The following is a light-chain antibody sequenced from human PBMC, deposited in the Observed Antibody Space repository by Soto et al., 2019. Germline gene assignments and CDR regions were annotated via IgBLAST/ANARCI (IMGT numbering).Light chain of an antibody. CDR2: AAS. Sequence: DIQVTQSPSSLAASVGDRVTITCRTSQTIGIYVNWYQQKPGKAPRLLINAASSLPSGVPSRFSGTGSGTDFALTISSLLPEDFAIYYCQQTYIKPLTLGGGTKVDIK. V-gene: IGKV1-39*01. CDR1: QTIGIY. CDR3: QQTYIKPLT. J-gene: IGKJ4*01.